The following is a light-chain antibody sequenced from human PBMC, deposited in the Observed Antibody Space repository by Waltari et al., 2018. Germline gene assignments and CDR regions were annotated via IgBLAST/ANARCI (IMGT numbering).Light chain of an antibody. CDR1: SSDVGGYNY. CDR2: EVS. Sequence: QSALTQPRSVSGSPGQSVTISCTGTSSDVGGYNYVSWYQQHPGKAPKLMIYEVSKRPSGVPDRVSGSKSGNTASLTISGLQAEDEADYYCCSYAFLAVVFGGGTKLTVL. CDR3: CSYAFLAVV. J-gene: IGLJ2*01. V-gene: IGLV2-11*01.